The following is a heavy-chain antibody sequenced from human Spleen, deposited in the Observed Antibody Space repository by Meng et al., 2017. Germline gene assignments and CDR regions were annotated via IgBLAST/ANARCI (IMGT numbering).Heavy chain of an antibody. CDR2: SNSDGSDT. J-gene: IGHJ3*02. CDR1: GFTFRNTD. Sequence: GESLKISCAASGFTFRNTDMNWVRQAPGKGLVWVSRSNSDGSDTSYADSVKGRFTISRDNAKNSLYLQMNSLRAEDTAVYYCARDPAGYSSSWYPRYAFDIWGQGTMVTVSS. V-gene: IGHV3-74*01. D-gene: IGHD6-13*01. CDR3: ARDPAGYSSSWYPRYAFDI.